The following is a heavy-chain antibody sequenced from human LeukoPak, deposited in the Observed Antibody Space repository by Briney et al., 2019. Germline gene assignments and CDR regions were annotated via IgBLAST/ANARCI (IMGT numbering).Heavy chain of an antibody. CDR2: IYYSGST. D-gene: IGHD1-26*01. CDR3: ARRSTNSWFDP. V-gene: IGHV4-59*08. J-gene: IGHJ5*02. Sequence: SETLSLTCTVSGGSISSYYWSWIRQPPGKGLEWIGYIYYSGSTNYNPSLKSQVTISVDTSKNQFSLKLSSVTAADTAVYYCARRSTNSWFDPWGQGTLVTVSS. CDR1: GGSISSYY.